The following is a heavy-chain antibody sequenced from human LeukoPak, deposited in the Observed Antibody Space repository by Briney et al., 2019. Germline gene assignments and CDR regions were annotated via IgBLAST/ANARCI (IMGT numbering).Heavy chain of an antibody. V-gene: IGHV3-33*08. CDR2: IWFDGSNK. D-gene: IGHD3-10*01. Sequence: GGSLRLSCAASGFTFSSYAMSWVRQAPGKGLEWVAIIWFDGSNKYYADSVKGRFTISRDNSKNTLFLQMNTLRAEDTAIYYCARDGGSRNGFGELPGDYWGQGTLVTVSS. J-gene: IGHJ4*02. CDR3: ARDGGSRNGFGELPGDY. CDR1: GFTFSSYA.